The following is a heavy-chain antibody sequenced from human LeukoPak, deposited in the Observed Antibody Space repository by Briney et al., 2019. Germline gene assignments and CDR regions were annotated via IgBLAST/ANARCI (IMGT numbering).Heavy chain of an antibody. D-gene: IGHD1-26*01. CDR1: GFTFKNYA. CDR2: IYSGGST. Sequence: GGSLRLSCAASGFTFKNYAMKWVRQAPGKGLEWVSVIYSGGSTYYADSVKGRFTISRDNSKNTLYLQMNSLRAEDTAVYYCARAALGFDYWGQGTLVTVSS. J-gene: IGHJ4*02. V-gene: IGHV3-66*01. CDR3: ARAALGFDY.